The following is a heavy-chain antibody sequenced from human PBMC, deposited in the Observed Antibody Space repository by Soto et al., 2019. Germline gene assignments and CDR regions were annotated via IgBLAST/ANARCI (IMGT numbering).Heavy chain of an antibody. Sequence: QVQLQESGPGLVKPSQTLSLTCTVSGGSISSGDYYWSWIRQPPGKGLEWIGYIYYSGSTYYNPSLKSRVTISVDTSKNQFSLKLSSVTAADTAVYYCARDKTKGYYYDSSADTDAFDIWGQGTMVTVSS. CDR2: IYYSGST. J-gene: IGHJ3*02. V-gene: IGHV4-30-4*01. D-gene: IGHD3-22*01. CDR1: GGSISSGDYY. CDR3: ARDKTKGYYYDSSADTDAFDI.